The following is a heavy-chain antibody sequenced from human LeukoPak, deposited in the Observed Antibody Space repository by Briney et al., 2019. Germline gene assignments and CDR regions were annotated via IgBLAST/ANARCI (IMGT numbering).Heavy chain of an antibody. J-gene: IGHJ4*02. D-gene: IGHD1-7*01. Sequence: PGGSLRLSCAVSGLTFNNYAMSWVRQAPGKGLEWVSGISGRGASKDYADSVKGRFTISRENSKNTLYLQMNSLGPEDTAMYYCAKVRVVFNWNYAYYFDYWGQGTLVTVSS. V-gene: IGHV3-23*01. CDR1: GLTFNNYA. CDR2: ISGRGASK. CDR3: AKVRVVFNWNYAYYFDY.